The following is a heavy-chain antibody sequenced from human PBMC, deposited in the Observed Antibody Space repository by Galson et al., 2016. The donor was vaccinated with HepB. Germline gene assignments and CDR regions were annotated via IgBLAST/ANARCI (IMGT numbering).Heavy chain of an antibody. CDR2: ISYDGSNK. CDR3: AKLDCGRNCPRDY. CDR1: GFTFSNSG. Sequence: SLRLSCAASGFTFSNSGMHWVRQAPGRGLEWVAVISYDGSNKYYANSVKGRITISRDNSKNTLFLQMNSLRVEDTAVYYCAKLDCGRNCPRDYWGQGILVTVSS. J-gene: IGHJ4*02. D-gene: IGHD2-21*02. V-gene: IGHV3-30*18.